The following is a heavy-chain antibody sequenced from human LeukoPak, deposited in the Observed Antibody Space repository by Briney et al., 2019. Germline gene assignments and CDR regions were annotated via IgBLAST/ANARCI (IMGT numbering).Heavy chain of an antibody. CDR2: IYHSGST. Sequence: PSETLSLTCTVSGGSISSGSYYWSWIRQPPGKGLEWIGYIYHSGSTYYNPSLKSRVTISVDRSKNQFSLKLSSVTAADTAVYYCARVDCSSTSCYSGGAFDIWGQGTMVTVSS. CDR1: GGSISSGSYY. J-gene: IGHJ3*02. CDR3: ARVDCSSTSCYSGGAFDI. V-gene: IGHV4-30-2*01. D-gene: IGHD2-2*01.